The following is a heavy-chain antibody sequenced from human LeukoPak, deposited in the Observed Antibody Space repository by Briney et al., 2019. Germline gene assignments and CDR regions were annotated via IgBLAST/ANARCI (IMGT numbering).Heavy chain of an antibody. D-gene: IGHD6-13*01. Sequence: PGGSLRLSCAAXXXXXXXXXXTXVXXXXXXXXEXVSLXYSGGSTSYADSVXGXFTISRDNSKNTLYLQMNSLRAEGTAVYYCARKTDHQAGGDYWGQGTLVTVSS. V-gene: IGHV3-66*01. J-gene: IGHJ4*02. CDR3: ARKTDHQAGGDY. CDR2: XYSGGST. CDR1: XXXXXXXX.